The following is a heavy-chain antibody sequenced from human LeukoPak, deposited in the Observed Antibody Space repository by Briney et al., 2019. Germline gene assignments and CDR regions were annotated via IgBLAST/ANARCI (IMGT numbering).Heavy chain of an antibody. J-gene: IGHJ4*02. CDR1: GYTFTGYY. CDR3: ARVLGGSCHFDY. V-gene: IGHV1-2*06. D-gene: IGHD1-26*01. Sequence: ASVKVSCKASGYTFTGYYMHWVRQAPGQGLEWMGRINPNSGGTNYAQKFQGRVTMTRDTSISTAYMELSRLRSDDTAVYYCARVLGGSCHFDYWGQGTLVTVSS. CDR2: INPNSGGT.